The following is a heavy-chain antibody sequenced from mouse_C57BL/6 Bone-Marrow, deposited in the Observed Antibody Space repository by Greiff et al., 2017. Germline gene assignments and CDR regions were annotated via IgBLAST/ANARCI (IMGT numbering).Heavy chain of an antibody. CDR3: KRGSYYVYYAMDY. D-gene: IGHD2-12*01. Sequence: QVQLQQSGAELVRPGASVTLSWKASGYTFTDYEMHWVKQTPVHGLEWIGAIDPETGGTAYNQKFKGKAILTADKSSSTAYMELRSLTSEVSAVXYCKRGSYYVYYAMDYWGKGTSVTVSS. V-gene: IGHV1-15*01. J-gene: IGHJ4*01. CDR1: GYTFTDYE. CDR2: IDPETGGT.